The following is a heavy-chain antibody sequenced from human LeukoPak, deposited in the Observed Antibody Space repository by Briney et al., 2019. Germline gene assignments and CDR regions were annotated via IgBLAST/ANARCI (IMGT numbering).Heavy chain of an antibody. CDR1: GGSISGYY. Sequence: SETLSLTCTVSGGSISGYYWSWIRQPPGKGLEWIGSIYYSGSTYYNPSLKSRVTISVDTSKNQFSLKLSSVTAADTAVYYCARSIGGGPDYWGQGTLVTVSS. CDR3: ARSIGGGPDY. CDR2: IYYSGST. J-gene: IGHJ4*02. V-gene: IGHV4-39*07.